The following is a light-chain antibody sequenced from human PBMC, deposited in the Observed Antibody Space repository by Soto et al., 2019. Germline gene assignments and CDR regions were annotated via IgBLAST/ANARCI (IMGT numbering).Light chain of an antibody. CDR1: QSVSGSD. Sequence: EIVLTQSPGTPCLSPGGRATLSYKASQSVSGSDLAWYQQKPGQAPRLLISGVSNRATGTPDRFSGSGSGTDFTLTITRLEPEDFAVYYCLQYGSSPHTFGEGTRLDIK. V-gene: IGKV3-20*01. CDR2: GVS. CDR3: LQYGSSPHT. J-gene: IGKJ5*01.